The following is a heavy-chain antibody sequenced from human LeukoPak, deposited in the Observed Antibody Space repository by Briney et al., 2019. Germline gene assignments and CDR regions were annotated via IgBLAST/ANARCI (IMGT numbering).Heavy chain of an antibody. D-gene: IGHD7-27*01. Sequence: SETLSLTCTVSSGSISSYYWSWIRQPAGKGLEWIGRIYASGSTFYSPSLKSRVTMSVDTSKNQFSLKMNSVTAADTAIYYCAREANWGSGAFDIWGQGIRVTVSS. V-gene: IGHV4-4*07. J-gene: IGHJ3*02. CDR3: AREANWGSGAFDI. CDR2: IYASGST. CDR1: SGSISSYY.